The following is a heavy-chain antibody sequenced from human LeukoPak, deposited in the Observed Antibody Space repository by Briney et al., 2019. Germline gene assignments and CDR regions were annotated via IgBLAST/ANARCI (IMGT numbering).Heavy chain of an antibody. D-gene: IGHD4-17*01. CDR2: IYYSGST. CDR1: GGSISSSSYY. CDR3: ARHEHNYGDLAMYNWFDP. V-gene: IGHV4-39*01. Sequence: SETLSLTCTVSGGSISSSSYYWGWIRQPPGKGLEWIGSIYYSGSTYYNPSLKSRVTISVDTSKNQFSLKLSSVTAADTAVYYCARHEHNYGDLAMYNWFDPWGQGTLVTVSS. J-gene: IGHJ5*02.